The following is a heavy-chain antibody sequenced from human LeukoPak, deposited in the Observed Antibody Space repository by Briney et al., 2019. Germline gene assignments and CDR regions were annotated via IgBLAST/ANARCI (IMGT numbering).Heavy chain of an antibody. CDR3: ATGGDSYYYGMDV. V-gene: IGHV1-46*01. Sequence: ASEKVSCKTSGYTFTNYYIHSVRQAPGQGLEYMGIINPSGGNTAYSQNFQGRVTMTRDPSTRTVFMDLSRLRPEDTAVYYCATGGDSYYYGMDVWGQGTTVTVSS. CDR1: GYTFTNYY. J-gene: IGHJ6*02. CDR2: INPSGGNT. D-gene: IGHD1-1*01.